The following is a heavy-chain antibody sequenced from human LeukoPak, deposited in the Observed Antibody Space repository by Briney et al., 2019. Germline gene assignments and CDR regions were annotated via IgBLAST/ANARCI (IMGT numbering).Heavy chain of an antibody. CDR1: GGSISSGDYY. J-gene: IGHJ4*02. CDR2: IYYSGST. CDR3: ARGGGIAPFDY. V-gene: IGHV4-30-4*01. D-gene: IGHD6-13*01. Sequence: SQTLSLTCTVSGGSISSGDYYWSWIRQPPGKGLEWIGYIYYSGSTYYNPSLKSRVTISVDTSKNQFSLKLSSVTAADTVVYYCARGGGIAPFDYWGQGTLVTVSS.